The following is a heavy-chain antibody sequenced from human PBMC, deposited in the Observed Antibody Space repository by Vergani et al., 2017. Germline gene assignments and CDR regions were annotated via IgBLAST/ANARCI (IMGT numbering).Heavy chain of an antibody. D-gene: IGHD2-2*01. V-gene: IGHV3-30*02. CDR3: AKDFFRYQLLYYYYGMDV. CDR1: GFTFSSYG. CDR2: IRYDGSNK. J-gene: IGHJ6*02. Sequence: QVQLVESGGGVVQPGGSLRLSCAASGFTFSSYGMHWVRQAPGKGLEWVAFIRYDGSNKYYADSVKGRFTISRDNSKNTLYLQMNSLRAEDTAVYYCAKDFFRYQLLYYYYGMDVWGQGTTVTVSS.